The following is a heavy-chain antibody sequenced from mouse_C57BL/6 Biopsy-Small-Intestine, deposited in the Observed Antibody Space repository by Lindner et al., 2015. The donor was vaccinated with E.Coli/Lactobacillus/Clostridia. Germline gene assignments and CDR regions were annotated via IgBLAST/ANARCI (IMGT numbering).Heavy chain of an antibody. D-gene: IGHD1-1*01. CDR3: ARSDYYGSSYPYYYAMDY. CDR2: IYPGDGDT. J-gene: IGHJ4*01. CDR1: GYAFSSSW. Sequence: VQLQESGPELVKPGASVKISCKASGYAFSSSWMNWVKQRPGKGLEWIGRIYPGDGDTNYNGKFKGKATLTADKSSSTAYMQLSSLTSEDSAVYFCARSDYYGSSYPYYYAMDYWGQGTSVTVSS. V-gene: IGHV1-82*01.